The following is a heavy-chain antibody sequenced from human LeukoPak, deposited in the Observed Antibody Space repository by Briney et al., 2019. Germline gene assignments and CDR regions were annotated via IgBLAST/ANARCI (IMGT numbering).Heavy chain of an antibody. V-gene: IGHV4-4*02. CDR1: GGSISSSNW. CDR3: ARQSQLGYRGYFQH. D-gene: IGHD6-13*01. CDR2: IYHSGST. J-gene: IGHJ1*01. Sequence: PSGTLSLTCAVSGGSISSSNWWSWVRQPPGKGLEWIGEIYHSGSTNYNPSLKSRVTISVDTSKNQFSLKLSSVTAADTAVYYCARQSQLGYRGYFQHWGQGTLVTVSS.